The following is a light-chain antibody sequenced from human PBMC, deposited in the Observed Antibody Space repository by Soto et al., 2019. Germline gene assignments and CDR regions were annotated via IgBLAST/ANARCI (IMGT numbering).Light chain of an antibody. Sequence: QSALTQPRSVSGSPGQSVTISCTGTSSDPGGYNYVSWYQQHPGKAPKLMIYDVSKRPSGVPDRFSGSKSGNTASLTISGLQAEDEADYHCCSYAGSYTLVFGGGTNLTVL. V-gene: IGLV2-11*01. CDR3: CSYAGSYTLV. CDR2: DVS. CDR1: SSDPGGYNY. J-gene: IGLJ2*01.